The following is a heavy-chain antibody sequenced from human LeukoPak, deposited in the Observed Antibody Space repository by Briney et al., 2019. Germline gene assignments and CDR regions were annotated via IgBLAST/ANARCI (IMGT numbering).Heavy chain of an antibody. CDR2: MNLNSGNT. CDR1: GYTFTSYD. J-gene: IGHJ6*02. CDR3: ARGGCSGGSCFPSPGVWNGMDV. D-gene: IGHD2-15*01. Sequence: ASVKLSCKASGYTFTSYDINWVRQATGQGLEWMGWMNLNSGNTGYAQKFQSRVTMTRNTSISTAYMALSSLRSEDTAVYYCARGGCSGGSCFPSPGVWNGMDVWGQGTTVTVSS. V-gene: IGHV1-8*01.